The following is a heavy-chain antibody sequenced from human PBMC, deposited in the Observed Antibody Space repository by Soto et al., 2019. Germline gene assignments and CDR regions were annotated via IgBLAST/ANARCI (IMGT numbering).Heavy chain of an antibody. V-gene: IGHV3-21*06. J-gene: IGHJ4*01. CDR2: ISISSSDR. CDR1: GFTLRTYT. CDR3: VRGMNPLF. Sequence: LRLSCAASGFTLRTYTMNWVRQAPGKGLEWVSSISISSSDRYYADSVRGRFTISRDNAKNALYLQMNSLRADDTAVYFCVRGMNPLFGGQGTLVTVSS.